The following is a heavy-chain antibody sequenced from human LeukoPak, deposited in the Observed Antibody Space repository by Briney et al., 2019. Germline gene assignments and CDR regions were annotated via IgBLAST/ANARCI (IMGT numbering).Heavy chain of an antibody. D-gene: IGHD1-26*01. J-gene: IGHJ5*02. CDR2: IYYSGST. CDR3: AREGSGSYHNWFDP. Sequence: TSQTLSLTCTVSGGSISSGDYYWSWIRQPPGEGLEWIGYIYYSGSTYYNPSLKSRVTISVDTSKNQFSLKLSPVTAADTAVYYCAREGSGSYHNWFDPWGQGTMVTVSS. CDR1: GGSISSGDYY. V-gene: IGHV4-30-4*08.